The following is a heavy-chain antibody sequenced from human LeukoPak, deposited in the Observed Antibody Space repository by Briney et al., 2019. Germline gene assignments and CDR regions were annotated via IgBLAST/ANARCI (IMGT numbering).Heavy chain of an antibody. CDR3: ARGFDYQTPFDY. CDR1: GGSISSYY. D-gene: IGHD3-9*01. CDR2: IYYSGST. J-gene: IGHJ4*02. Sequence: PSETLSLTCTVSGGSISSYYWSWIRQPPGKGLEWIGYIYYSGSTNYNPSLKSRVTISVDTSKNQFSLKLSSVTAADTAVYYCARGFDYQTPFDYWGQGTLVTVSS. V-gene: IGHV4-59*01.